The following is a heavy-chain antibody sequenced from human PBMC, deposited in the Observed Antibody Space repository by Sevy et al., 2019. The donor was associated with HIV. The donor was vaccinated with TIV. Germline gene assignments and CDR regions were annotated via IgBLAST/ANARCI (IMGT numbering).Heavy chain of an antibody. J-gene: IGHJ3*01. CDR2: LSNIGSDI. Sequence: GGSLRLSCAASGFTFSDYYMTWIRQAPGKGLERVSYLSNIGSDINYADPVKGRFTIFRDNATNSLYLQMNSLRAEDTAVDYCGGEGSVIPDAFDVWGKGTMVTVSS. V-gene: IGHV3-11*01. CDR1: GFTFSDYY. CDR3: GGEGSVIPDAFDV. D-gene: IGHD2-15*01.